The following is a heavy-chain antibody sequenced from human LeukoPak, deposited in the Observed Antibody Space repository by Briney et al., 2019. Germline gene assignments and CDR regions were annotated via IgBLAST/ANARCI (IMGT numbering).Heavy chain of an antibody. V-gene: IGHV3-23*01. CDR2: ISGSGGST. J-gene: IGHJ6*02. CDR3: ARDNYDILTGLPYGMDV. CDR1: GFTFSSYA. Sequence: PGGSLRLSCAASGFTFSSYAMSWVRQAPGKGLEWVSAISGSGGSTYYADSVKGRFTISRDNAKNSLYLQMNSLRAEDTAVYYCARDNYDILTGLPYGMDVWGQGTTVTVSS. D-gene: IGHD3-9*01.